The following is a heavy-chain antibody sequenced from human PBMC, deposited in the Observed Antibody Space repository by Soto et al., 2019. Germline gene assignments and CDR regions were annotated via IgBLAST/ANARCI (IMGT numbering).Heavy chain of an antibody. V-gene: IGHV3-23*01. CDR1: GFTFSSYA. J-gene: IGHJ4*02. CDR2: VSIGGST. Sequence: DVQLLESGGGLVQPEGSLRLSCAASGFTFSSYAMGWVRQGPGKGLEWVAVVSIGGSTHYADSVRGRFTISRDNSKNTLSLQRTSLTAEDTAVDFCAKRRGAGGHFDYWGQGALVNVSS. CDR3: AKRRGAGGHFDY. D-gene: IGHD2-15*01.